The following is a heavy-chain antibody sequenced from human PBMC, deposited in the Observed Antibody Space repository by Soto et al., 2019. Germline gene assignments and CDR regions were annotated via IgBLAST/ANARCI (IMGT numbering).Heavy chain of an antibody. D-gene: IGHD2-2*01. V-gene: IGHV4-30-4*01. Sequence: KPSETLSLTCTVSGGSISSGDYYWSWIRQPPGKGLEWIGYIYYSGSTYYNPSLKSRVTISVDTSKNQFSLKLSSVTAADTAVYYCASYIVVVPAAPSAVDAFDIWGQGTMVTVSS. CDR2: IYYSGST. CDR3: ASYIVVVPAAPSAVDAFDI. J-gene: IGHJ3*02. CDR1: GGSISSGDYY.